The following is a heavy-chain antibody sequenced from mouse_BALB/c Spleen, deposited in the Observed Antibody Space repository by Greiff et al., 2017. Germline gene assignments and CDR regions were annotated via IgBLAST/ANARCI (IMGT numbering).Heavy chain of an antibody. CDR1: GYTFTSYY. J-gene: IGHJ1*01. CDR3: TRGWLLRRYWYFDV. D-gene: IGHD2-3*01. CDR2: INPSNGGT. Sequence: QVQLQQSGAELVKPGASVKLSCKASGYTFTSYYMYWVKQRPGQGLEWIGEINPSNGGTNFNEKFKSKATLTVDKSSSTAYMQLSSLTSEDSAVYYCTRGWLLRRYWYFDVWGAGTTVTVSS. V-gene: IGHV1S81*02.